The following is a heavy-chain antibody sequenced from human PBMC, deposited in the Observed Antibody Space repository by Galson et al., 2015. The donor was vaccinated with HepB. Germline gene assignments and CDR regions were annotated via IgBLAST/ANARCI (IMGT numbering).Heavy chain of an antibody. CDR1: GFTFSSYA. V-gene: IGHV3-23*01. Sequence: SLRLSCAASGFTFSSYAMSWVRQAPGKGLEWVSAISGSGGSTYYADSVKGRFTISRDNSKNTLYLQMNSLRAEDTAVYYCAKVTGGNWNDWAGGWFDPWGQGTLVTVSS. CDR2: ISGSGGST. J-gene: IGHJ5*02. CDR3: AKVTGGNWNDWAGGWFDP. D-gene: IGHD1-20*01.